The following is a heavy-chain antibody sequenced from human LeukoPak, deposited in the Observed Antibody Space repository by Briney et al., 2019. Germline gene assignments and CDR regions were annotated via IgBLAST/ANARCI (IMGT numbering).Heavy chain of an antibody. V-gene: IGHV3-11*04. Sequence: GGSLRLSCAASGFTFSDYYMSWIRQAPGKGLEWVSYISSSGSTIYYADSVKGRFTISRDNSKNTLYLQMNSLRAEDTAVYYCAKDSRPYITMIVVVITRLFDYWGQGTLVTVSS. CDR3: AKDSRPYITMIVVVITRLFDY. J-gene: IGHJ4*02. D-gene: IGHD3-22*01. CDR1: GFTFSDYY. CDR2: ISSSGSTI.